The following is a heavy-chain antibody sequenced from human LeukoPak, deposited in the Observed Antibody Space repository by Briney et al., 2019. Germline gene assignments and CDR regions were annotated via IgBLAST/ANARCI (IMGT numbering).Heavy chain of an antibody. CDR1: GGSISSGGYY. CDR2: IYYSGST. Sequence: SETLSLTCTVSGGSISSGGYYWSWIRQHPGKGLEWIGYIYYSGSTYYNPSLKSRVTISVDTSKNQFSLKLSSVTAADTAVYYCARVPGYCSSTSCYRRYYFDYWGQGTLVTVSS. D-gene: IGHD2-2*01. CDR3: ARVPGYCSSTSCYRRYYFDY. J-gene: IGHJ4*02. V-gene: IGHV4-31*03.